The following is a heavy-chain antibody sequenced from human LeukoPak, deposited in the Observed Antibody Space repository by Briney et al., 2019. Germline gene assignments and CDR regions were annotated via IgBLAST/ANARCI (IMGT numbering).Heavy chain of an antibody. Sequence: GGSLRLSCAASGFTFSTYNMNWVRQAPGKGLEWVSCISDRSNYIYYADSVKGRFTISRDNSKNTLYLQMNSLRAEDTAVYYCAKTHPGIAAAHGMDVWGQGTTVTVSS. CDR3: AKTHPGIAAAHGMDV. D-gene: IGHD6-13*01. CDR2: ISDRSNYI. CDR1: GFTFSTYN. J-gene: IGHJ6*02. V-gene: IGHV3-21*01.